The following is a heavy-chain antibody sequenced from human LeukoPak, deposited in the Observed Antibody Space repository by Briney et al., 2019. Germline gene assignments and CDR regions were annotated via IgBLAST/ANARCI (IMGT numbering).Heavy chain of an antibody. V-gene: IGHV4-59*01. D-gene: IGHD4-11*01. Sequence: PSETLSLTCTVSGGSISSYYWSWIRQPPGKGLEWIGYICYSGSTNYNPSLKSRVTISVDTSKNQFSLKLSSVTAADTAVYYCARDGSYSNYFDYWGQGTLVTVSS. J-gene: IGHJ4*02. CDR3: ARDGSYSNYFDY. CDR2: ICYSGST. CDR1: GGSISSYY.